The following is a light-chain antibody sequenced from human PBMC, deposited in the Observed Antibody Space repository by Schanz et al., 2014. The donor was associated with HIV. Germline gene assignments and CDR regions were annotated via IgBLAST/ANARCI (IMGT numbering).Light chain of an antibody. CDR2: DTS. V-gene: IGLV7-46*01. J-gene: IGLJ2*01. CDR1: TGAVTSGHY. Sequence: QTVVTQEPSLTVSPGGTVTLTCDSSTGAVTSGHYPYWFQQKPGQAPKTLIYDTSNKHSWTPARFSGSLLGGKAALTLSGAQPEDEADYYCLLSYRDARGVFGGGTKLTVL. CDR3: LLSYRDARGV.